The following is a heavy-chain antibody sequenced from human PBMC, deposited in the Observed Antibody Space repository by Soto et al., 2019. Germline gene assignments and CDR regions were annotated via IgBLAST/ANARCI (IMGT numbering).Heavy chain of an antibody. CDR3: ARDPGSGSYYGWFDP. Sequence: SETLSLTCTVSGGSISRYYWNWIRQPPGKGLEWIGYIYYSGSTNYNPSLKSRVTISVDTSKNQFSLKLSSVTAADTAVYYCARDPGSGSYYGWFDPWGQRTLVTVSS. CDR2: IYYSGST. J-gene: IGHJ5*02. D-gene: IGHD3-10*01. V-gene: IGHV4-59*01. CDR1: GGSISRYY.